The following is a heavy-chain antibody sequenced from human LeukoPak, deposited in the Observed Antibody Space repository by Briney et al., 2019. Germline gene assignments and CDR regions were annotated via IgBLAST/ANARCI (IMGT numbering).Heavy chain of an antibody. CDR1: GYTFTSYG. Sequence: ASVKVSCKASGYTFTSYGINWVRQAPGQGLEWMGWISVYNGNTNYAQKLQGRVTMTTDTSTSTVYMELSSLRSEDTAVYYCASVLYCGADCYSGRYFFDYWGQGTLVTVSS. CDR2: ISVYNGNT. V-gene: IGHV1-18*01. D-gene: IGHD2-21*02. J-gene: IGHJ4*02. CDR3: ASVLYCGADCYSGRYFFDY.